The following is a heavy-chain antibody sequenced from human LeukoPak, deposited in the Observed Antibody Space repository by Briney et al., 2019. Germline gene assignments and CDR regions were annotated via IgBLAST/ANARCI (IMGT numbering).Heavy chain of an antibody. CDR2: IRGYGGST. CDR3: AKDWHAELEY. D-gene: IGHD1-14*01. Sequence: GGSLRLSCAASGFTLYDYAMHWVRQAPREGLEWDPLIRGYGGSTYDADTVKGQFTISRDNSKNSLYLQMNSLRTEDTALYDCAKDWHAELEYWGQETLLTVSS. J-gene: IGHJ4*02. V-gene: IGHV3-43*02. CDR1: GFTLYDYA.